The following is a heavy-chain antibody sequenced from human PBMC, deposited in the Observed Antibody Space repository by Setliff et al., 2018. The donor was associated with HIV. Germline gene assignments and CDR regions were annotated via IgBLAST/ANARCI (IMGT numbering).Heavy chain of an antibody. CDR3: TTVHYCGATRCYIFDY. V-gene: IGHV3-53*01. J-gene: IGHJ4*02. Sequence: GGSLRLSCAASGFIVSSNYINWVRQAPGKGLEWVSVFYSSGNTYYADSVKGRFTISRDNSKNTVYLQMNSLRAEDTAVYYCTTVHYCGATRCYIFDYWGQGTLVTVSS. CDR1: GFIVSSNY. D-gene: IGHD2-2*02. CDR2: FYSSGNT.